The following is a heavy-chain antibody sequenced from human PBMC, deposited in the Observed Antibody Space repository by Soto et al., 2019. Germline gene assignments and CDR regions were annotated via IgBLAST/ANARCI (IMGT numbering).Heavy chain of an antibody. Sequence: ASVKVSCKASGYTFTSYAMHWVRQAPGQRLEWMGWINAGNGNTKYSQKFQGRFTISRDNSKNTLYLQMNSLRAEDTAVYYCAKNPKPLFFAIVAMEIGYWGQGTLVTVSS. V-gene: IGHV1-3*01. CDR3: AKNPKPLFFAIVAMEIGY. J-gene: IGHJ4*02. D-gene: IGHD5-12*01. CDR1: GYTFTSYA. CDR2: INAGNGNT.